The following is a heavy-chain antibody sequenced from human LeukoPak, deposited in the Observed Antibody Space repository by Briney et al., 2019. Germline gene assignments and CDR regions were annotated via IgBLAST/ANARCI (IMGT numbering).Heavy chain of an antibody. D-gene: IGHD6-13*01. J-gene: IGHJ4*02. Sequence: GGSLRLSCAASGFTVSSNYMSWVRQAPGKGLEWVSVIYSGGSTYYADSVKGRFTISRVNSKNTLYLQMNSLRAEDTAVYYCARRDSSSWYGAGDYWGQGTLVTVSS. CDR2: IYSGGST. V-gene: IGHV3-53*01. CDR1: GFTVSSNY. CDR3: ARRDSSSWYGAGDY.